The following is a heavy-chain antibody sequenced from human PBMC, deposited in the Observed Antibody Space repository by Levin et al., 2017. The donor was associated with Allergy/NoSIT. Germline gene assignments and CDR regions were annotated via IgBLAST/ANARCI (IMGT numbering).Heavy chain of an antibody. CDR2: ISSSSSYI. J-gene: IGHJ5*02. D-gene: IGHD3-3*01. Sequence: GESLKISCAASGFTFSSYSMNWVRQAPGKGLEWVSSISSSSSYIYYADSVKGRFTISRDNAKNSLYLQMNSLRAEDTAVYYCARDEWLPWFDPWGQGTLVTVSS. CDR1: GFTFSSYS. CDR3: ARDEWLPWFDP. V-gene: IGHV3-21*01.